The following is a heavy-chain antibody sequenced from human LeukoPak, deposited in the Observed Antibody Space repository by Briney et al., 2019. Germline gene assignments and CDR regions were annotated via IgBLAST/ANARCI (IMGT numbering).Heavy chain of an antibody. D-gene: IGHD5-18*01. J-gene: IGHJ6*04. V-gene: IGHV4-30-4*08. CDR1: GGSISSGDYY. CDR2: IYYSGST. Sequence: SETLSLTCSVSGGSISSGDYYWSWIRQPPGKGLEWIGYIYYSGSTYYNPSLKSRVTISVDTSKNQFSLKLSSVTAADTAVYYCARAWIQLPMDVWGKGTTVTVSS. CDR3: ARAWIQLPMDV.